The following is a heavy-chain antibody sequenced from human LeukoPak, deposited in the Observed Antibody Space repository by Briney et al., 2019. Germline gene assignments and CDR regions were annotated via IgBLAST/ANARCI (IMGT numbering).Heavy chain of an antibody. V-gene: IGHV3-7*01. CDR2: INPAGSET. CDR3: ARFGYVAAVDV. Sequence: PGGSLRLSCAASGFSFSAYWMTWVRQAPCTGLEWVANINPAGSETYYVDPVKGRFSISRDNAKNLVYLQMNSLRAEDTAVYHCARFGYVAAVDVWGQGTPVTVSS. J-gene: IGHJ4*02. D-gene: IGHD2-15*01. CDR1: GFSFSAYW.